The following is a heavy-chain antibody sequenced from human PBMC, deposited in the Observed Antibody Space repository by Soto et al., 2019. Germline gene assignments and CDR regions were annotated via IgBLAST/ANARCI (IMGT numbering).Heavy chain of an antibody. CDR2: ISNSGRAI. Sequence: QVLLVESGGGLVKPGGSLRLSCAASGFTFNDYFVSWIRQAPGRGLEWVSYISNSGRAIYYADSVKGRFTISRDNAKNSLYLQMNSLRAEEAAVYYCSGGEGFYYYMDVWGKGTTVTVSS. CDR1: GFTFNDYF. CDR3: SGGEGFYYYMDV. D-gene: IGHD3-16*01. V-gene: IGHV3-11*01. J-gene: IGHJ6*03.